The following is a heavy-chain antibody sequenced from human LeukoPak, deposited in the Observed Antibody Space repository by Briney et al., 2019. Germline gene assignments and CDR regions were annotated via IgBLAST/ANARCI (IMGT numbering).Heavy chain of an antibody. J-gene: IGHJ4*02. CDR1: GYTFADYF. Sequence: GASVKVSCKTSGYTFADYFIHWVRQAPGQGLEWLGRINANSGGTECEQKSQGRVTMTRDTSISTAYVEVNWLISDDTAIDYCARDVSSTPNWEFDYWGQGTLVTVSS. D-gene: IGHD1-26*01. CDR2: INANSGGT. V-gene: IGHV1-2*06. CDR3: ARDVSSTPNWEFDY.